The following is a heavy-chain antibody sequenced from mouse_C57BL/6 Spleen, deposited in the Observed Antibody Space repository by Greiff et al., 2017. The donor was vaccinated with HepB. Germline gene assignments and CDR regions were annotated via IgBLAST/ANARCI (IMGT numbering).Heavy chain of an antibody. Sequence: VQLQQSGPGLVKPSQSLSLTCSVTGYSITSGYYWNWIRQFPGNKLEWMGYISYDGSNNYNPSLKNRISITRDTSKNQFFLKLNSVTTEDTATYDCARGRITTVVATEYFDVWGTGTTVTVSS. CDR2: ISYDGSN. J-gene: IGHJ1*03. CDR1: GYSITSGYY. V-gene: IGHV3-6*01. D-gene: IGHD1-1*01. CDR3: ARGRITTVVATEYFDV.